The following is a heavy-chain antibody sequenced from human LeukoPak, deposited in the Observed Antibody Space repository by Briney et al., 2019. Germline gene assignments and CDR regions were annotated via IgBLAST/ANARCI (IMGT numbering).Heavy chain of an antibody. CDR3: ARATGYCSSTSCYFTPLYDY. V-gene: IGHV4-4*07. CDR1: GGSISSYY. CDR2: IYTSGST. D-gene: IGHD2-2*01. Sequence: PSETLSLTCTVSGGSISSYYWSWIRQPAGKGLEWIGRIYTSGSTNYNPSLKSRVTMSVDTSKNQFSLKLGSVTAADTAVYYCARATGYCSSTSCYFTPLYDYWGQGTLVTVSS. J-gene: IGHJ4*02.